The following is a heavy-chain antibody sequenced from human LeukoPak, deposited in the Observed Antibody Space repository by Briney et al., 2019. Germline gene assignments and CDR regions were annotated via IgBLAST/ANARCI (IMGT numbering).Heavy chain of an antibody. Sequence: SVKVSCKASGGTFSSYAISWVRQAPGQGLEWMGGIIPIFGTANYAQKFQGRVTVTTDESTSTAYMELSSLRSEDTAVYYCARSYEPYYYYYYMDVWGKGTTVTVSS. V-gene: IGHV1-69*05. CDR3: ARSYEPYYYYYYMDV. CDR2: IIPIFGTA. D-gene: IGHD3-3*01. CDR1: GGTFSSYA. J-gene: IGHJ6*03.